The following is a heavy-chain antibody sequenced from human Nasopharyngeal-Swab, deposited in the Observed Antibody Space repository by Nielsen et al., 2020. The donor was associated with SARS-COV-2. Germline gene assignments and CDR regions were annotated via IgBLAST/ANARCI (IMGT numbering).Heavy chain of an antibody. J-gene: IGHJ4*02. V-gene: IGHV3-33*01. CDR3: ASGLPVIDY. D-gene: IGHD5-12*01. CDR2: IWYDGSNK. Sequence: VRQMPGKGLEWVAVIWYDGSNKYYADSVKGRFTISRDNSKNTLYLQMNSLRAEDTAVYYCASGLPVIDYWGQGTLVTVSS.